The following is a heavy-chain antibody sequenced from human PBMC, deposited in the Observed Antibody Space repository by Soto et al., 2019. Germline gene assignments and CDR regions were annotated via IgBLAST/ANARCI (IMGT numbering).Heavy chain of an antibody. CDR2: INPSGGST. CDR3: ARDEGYCSGGSCNWFDP. V-gene: IGHV1-46*01. Sequence: ASLKVSCKASGYTFTSYYMHWVRQAPGQGLEWMGIINPSGGSTSYAQKFQGRVTMTRDTSTSTVYMELSSLRSEDTAVYYCARDEGYCSGGSCNWFDPWGQGTLVPVSS. D-gene: IGHD2-15*01. J-gene: IGHJ5*02. CDR1: GYTFTSYY.